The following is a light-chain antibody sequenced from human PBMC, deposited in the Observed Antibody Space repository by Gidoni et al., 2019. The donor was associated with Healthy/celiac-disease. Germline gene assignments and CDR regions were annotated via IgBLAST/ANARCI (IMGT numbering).Light chain of an antibody. CDR3: QQYNSYSPYT. CDR1: QSISSW. J-gene: IGKJ2*01. Sequence: IQMTQSPSTLSASVGDRFTITCRASQSISSWLAWYQQKPGKAPMLLIFKASSLESGVPSRFSGSGSGTEFTITISSLQPDDFATYYCQQYNSYSPYTFGQGTKLEIK. V-gene: IGKV1-5*03. CDR2: KAS.